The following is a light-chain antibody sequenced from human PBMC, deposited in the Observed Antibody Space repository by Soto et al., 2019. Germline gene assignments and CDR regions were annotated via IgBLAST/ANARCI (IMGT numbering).Light chain of an antibody. CDR1: QTISSSF. Sequence: EIVLTQSPGTLSLSPRERATLSCRASQTISSSFLAWYQQKPGQAPRLLIYRASRRAPGIPDRFSGRGSWTDFALTISRLEPEDFAVYYCQQFGSSSLDTFGPGTKVEIK. J-gene: IGKJ3*01. CDR3: QQFGSSSLDT. CDR2: RAS. V-gene: IGKV3-20*01.